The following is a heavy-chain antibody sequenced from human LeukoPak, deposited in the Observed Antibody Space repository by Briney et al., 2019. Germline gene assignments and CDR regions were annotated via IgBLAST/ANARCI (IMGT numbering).Heavy chain of an antibody. CDR3: AREGVAAAGQFDY. V-gene: IGHV7-4-1*02. Sequence: ASVTVSFTASGYTFTSYAMNWVRQAPGQGLEWMGWINTNTGNPTYAQGFTGRFVFSLDTSVSTAYLQISSLKAEDTAVYYCAREGVAAAGQFDYWGQGTLVTVSS. J-gene: IGHJ4*02. D-gene: IGHD6-13*01. CDR1: GYTFTSYA. CDR2: INTNTGNP.